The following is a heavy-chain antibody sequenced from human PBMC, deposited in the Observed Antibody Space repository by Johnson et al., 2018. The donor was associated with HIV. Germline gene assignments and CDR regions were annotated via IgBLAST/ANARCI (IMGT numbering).Heavy chain of an antibody. Sequence: EVQLVESGGGLVQPGGSLRLSCAASGFTFSDYWMSWVRQTPGKGLEWVANIQQDGSEKYYVGSVKGRFTISRDNAKNSLYLQMNTLRAEYTAMYYCAKEKDYGAFDIWGQGTMVTFSS. CDR3: AKEKDYGAFDI. V-gene: IGHV3-7*01. D-gene: IGHD3-16*01. J-gene: IGHJ3*02. CDR2: IQQDGSEK. CDR1: GFTFSDYW.